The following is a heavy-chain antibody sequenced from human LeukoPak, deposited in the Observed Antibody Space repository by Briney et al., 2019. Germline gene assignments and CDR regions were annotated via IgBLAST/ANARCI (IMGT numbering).Heavy chain of an antibody. CDR2: IYHSGST. CDR3: ARRVRGEYFDY. V-gene: IGHV4-4*02. CDR1: GGSISSSNW. J-gene: IGHJ4*02. Sequence: SETLSPTCAVSGGSISSSNWRSWVRQPPGKGPEWIGEIYHSGSTNYNPSLKSRVTISVDKSKNQFSLKLSSVTAADTAVYYCARRVRGEYFDYWGQGTLVTVSS. D-gene: IGHD3-10*01.